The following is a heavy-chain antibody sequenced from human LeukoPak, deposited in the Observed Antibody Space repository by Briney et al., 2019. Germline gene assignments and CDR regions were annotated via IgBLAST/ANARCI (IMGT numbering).Heavy chain of an antibody. D-gene: IGHD6-13*01. J-gene: IGHJ4*02. V-gene: IGHV1-8*01. CDR1: GYTFTNYD. CDR2: MNPNSGDT. CDR3: ATWDSSSCFQFDN. Sequence: ASVKVSCTASGYTFTNYDMNWVRQATGQGLEWMGWMNPNSGDTGYAQKLRGRVTMTRNTAISTAYMELSSLRSEDTAVYFCATWDSSSCFQFDNWGQGTLVTVSS.